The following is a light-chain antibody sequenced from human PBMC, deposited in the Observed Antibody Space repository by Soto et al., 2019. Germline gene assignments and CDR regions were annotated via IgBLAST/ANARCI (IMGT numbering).Light chain of an antibody. CDR3: QQYGTSIT. Sequence: EIVLTQSPGTLSLSPGERATLSCGASQSISGSYLDWYQQKPGQAPRLLIYGASSRATDIPDRFSGSGSGAGFTLTISRLEPEAFAVYYCQQYGTSITFGQGTSLEI. CDR1: QSISGSY. J-gene: IGKJ5*01. V-gene: IGKV3-20*01. CDR2: GAS.